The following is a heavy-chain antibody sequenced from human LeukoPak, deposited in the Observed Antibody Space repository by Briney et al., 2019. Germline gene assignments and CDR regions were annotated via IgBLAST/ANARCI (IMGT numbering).Heavy chain of an antibody. D-gene: IGHD3-10*01. J-gene: IGHJ4*02. CDR3: AKADRGWGVITKD. V-gene: IGHV3-11*05. CDR2: ISPSSSYT. CDR1: GFTFSDYY. Sequence: GGSLRLSCAASGFTFSDYYLSWVRQAPGKGLEWVSFISPSSSYTNYADSVKGRFTISRDNAKNSLYLQMNSLRAEDTAVYYCAKADRGWGVITKDWGQGTLVTVSS.